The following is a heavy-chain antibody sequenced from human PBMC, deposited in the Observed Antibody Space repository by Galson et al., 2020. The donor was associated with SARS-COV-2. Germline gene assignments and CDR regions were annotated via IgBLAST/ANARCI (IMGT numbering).Heavy chain of an antibody. CDR2: NYPGDSDI. Sequence: GEDLKISCKGSGYKLDFHLVAWVRQMPNQGLGWVGINYPGDSDIKYSPSFEAKVTMSVHKYNSTVYLQWSRVNASNTAIYYCARHSQPYTAVTGVDCWGQGTLCIVSS. CDR1: GYKLDFHL. V-gene: IGHV5-51*01. J-gene: IGHJ1*01. D-gene: IGHD3-16*01. CDR3: ARHSQPYTAVTGVDC.